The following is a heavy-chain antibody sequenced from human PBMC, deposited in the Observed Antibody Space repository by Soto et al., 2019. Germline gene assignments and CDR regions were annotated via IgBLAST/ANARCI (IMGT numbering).Heavy chain of an antibody. D-gene: IGHD3-9*01. Sequence: GSRRLSCAASGLTFSNYGMHWVRQAPGKGLEWVAVISYDGSNKYYADSVKGRFTISRDNSKNTLYLQMNRLRAEDTAVYYCAKAPNFDWLSHFDYWGQGTLVTVSS. CDR3: AKAPNFDWLSHFDY. CDR1: GLTFSNYG. CDR2: ISYDGSNK. V-gene: IGHV3-30*18. J-gene: IGHJ4*02.